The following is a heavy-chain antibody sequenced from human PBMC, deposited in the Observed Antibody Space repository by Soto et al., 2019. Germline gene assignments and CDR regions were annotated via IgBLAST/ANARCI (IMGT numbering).Heavy chain of an antibody. CDR2: IIPIFGTA. D-gene: IGHD3-22*01. J-gene: IGHJ4*02. CDR1: GGTFSSYA. CDR3: ARATYDSSGQYNFDY. Sequence: GASVKVSCKASGGTFSSYAISWVRQAPGQGLEWMGGIIPIFGTANYAQKFQGRVTITADESTSTAYMELSSLRSEDTAVYYCARATYDSSGQYNFDYWGQGTLVTVS. V-gene: IGHV1-69*13.